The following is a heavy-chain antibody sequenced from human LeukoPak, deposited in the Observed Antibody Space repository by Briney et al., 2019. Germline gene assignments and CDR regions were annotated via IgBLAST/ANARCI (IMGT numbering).Heavy chain of an antibody. J-gene: IGHJ4*02. CDR2: FDPEDGET. CDR3: ATWGYCSGGSCYPYYFDY. V-gene: IGHV1-24*01. D-gene: IGHD2-15*01. CDR1: GYTLTELS. Sequence: GASVKVSCKVSGYTLTELSMHWVRQAPGKGLERMGGFDPEDGETIYAQKFQGRVTMTEDTSTDTAYMELSSLRSEDTAVYYCATWGYCSGGSCYPYYFDYWGQGTLVTVSS.